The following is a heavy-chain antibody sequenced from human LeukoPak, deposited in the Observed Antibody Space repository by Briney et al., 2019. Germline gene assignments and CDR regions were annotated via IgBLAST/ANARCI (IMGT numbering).Heavy chain of an antibody. D-gene: IGHD3-16*02. CDR3: AGSQLYDYVWGSYRYPPGGVDY. J-gene: IGHJ4*02. CDR1: GFTVSSNY. CDR2: IYSGGST. V-gene: IGHV3-53*01. Sequence: PGGSLRLSCAASGFTVSSNYMSWVRQAPGKGLEWVLVIYSGGSTYYADSVKGRFTISRDNSKNTLYLQMNSLRAEDTAVYYCAGSQLYDYVWGSYRYPPGGVDYWGQGTLVTVSS.